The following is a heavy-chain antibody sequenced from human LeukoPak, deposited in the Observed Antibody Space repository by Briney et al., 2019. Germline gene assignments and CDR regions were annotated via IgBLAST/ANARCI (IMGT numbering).Heavy chain of an antibody. CDR3: AGLSVVVAATHWFDP. D-gene: IGHD2-15*01. CDR1: GFTFSSYW. Sequence: GGSLRLSCAASGFTFSSYWMHWVRQAPGKGLVWVSRINSDGSSTSYADSVKGRFTISRDNAKNTLYLQMNNLRAEDTAVYYCAGLSVVVAATHWFDPWGQGTLVTVSS. V-gene: IGHV3-74*01. CDR2: INSDGSST. J-gene: IGHJ5*02.